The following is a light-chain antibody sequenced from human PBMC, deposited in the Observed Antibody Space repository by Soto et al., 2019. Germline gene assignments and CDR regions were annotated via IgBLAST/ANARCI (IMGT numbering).Light chain of an antibody. V-gene: IGKV1-5*01. Sequence: DIHMTHSPSTLSASVGDRVTITCRASESISIWLAWYQQKPGKAPKLLIYDASSLESGVPSRFSGSGSGTEFSLTISSLQPDDFASYYCQQYKSYPWTFGQGTKVDIK. CDR1: ESISIW. CDR3: QQYKSYPWT. CDR2: DAS. J-gene: IGKJ1*01.